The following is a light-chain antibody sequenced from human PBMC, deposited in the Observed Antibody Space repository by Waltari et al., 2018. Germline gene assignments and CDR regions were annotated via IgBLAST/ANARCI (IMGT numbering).Light chain of an antibody. CDR2: GAS. V-gene: IGKV3-11*01. Sequence: EIVLTQSPATLSLSPGESATLSCRASQSVNKYLDWFQQKPGQAPRLLIYGASNRAAGIPARFSGSGSGTDFTLTISSLEPEDFAVYYCLKRAGGSLFGGGTKVE. CDR3: LKRAGGSL. J-gene: IGKJ4*01. CDR1: QSVNKY.